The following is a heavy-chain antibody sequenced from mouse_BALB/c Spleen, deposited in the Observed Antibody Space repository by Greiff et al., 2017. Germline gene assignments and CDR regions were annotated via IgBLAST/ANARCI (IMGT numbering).Heavy chain of an antibody. J-gene: IGHJ3*01. Sequence: QVQLQQPGAELVMPGASVKMSCKASGYTFTDYWMHWVKQRPGQGLEWIGAIDTSDSYTSYNQKFKGKATLTVDESSSTAYMQLSSLTSEDSAVYYCARYEYGNYVWFAYWGQGTLVTVSA. V-gene: IGHV1-69*01. CDR2: IDTSDSYT. D-gene: IGHD2-10*02. CDR3: ARYEYGNYVWFAY. CDR1: GYTFTDYW.